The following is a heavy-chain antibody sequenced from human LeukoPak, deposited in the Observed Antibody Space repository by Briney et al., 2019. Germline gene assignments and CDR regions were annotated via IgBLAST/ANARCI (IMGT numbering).Heavy chain of an antibody. D-gene: IGHD2-21*01. CDR2: TFHSGSP. CDR1: GYSISSGNY. V-gene: IGHV4-38-2*02. J-gene: IGHJ4*02. CDR3: ARDAGGDFDY. Sequence: SETLSLTCNVSGYSISSGNYWGWIRQPPGKALEWIGTTFHSGSPNYNPSLKSRVTISIDTSKNQFSLKLSSVTAADTAFYYCARDAGGDFDYWGQGTLVTVSS.